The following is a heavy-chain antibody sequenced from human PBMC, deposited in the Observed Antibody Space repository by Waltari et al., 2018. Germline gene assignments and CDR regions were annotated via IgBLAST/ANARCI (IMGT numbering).Heavy chain of an antibody. V-gene: IGHV4-30-4*08. CDR3: ARRITIFGVVTQGYFDL. CDR2: IYYSGST. Sequence: QVQLQESGPGLVKPSQTLSLTCTVSGGSISSGDYYWSWIREPPGKGLEWIGYIYYSGSTYYNPSLKSRVTISVDTSKNQFSLKLSSVTAADTAVYYCARRITIFGVVTQGYFDLWGRGTLVTVSS. D-gene: IGHD3-3*01. J-gene: IGHJ2*01. CDR1: GGSISSGDYY.